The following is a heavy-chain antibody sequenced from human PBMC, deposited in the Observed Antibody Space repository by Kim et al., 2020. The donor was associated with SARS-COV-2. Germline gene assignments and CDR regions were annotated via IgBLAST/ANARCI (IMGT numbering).Heavy chain of an antibody. CDR2: GNT. D-gene: IGHD1-26*01. J-gene: IGHJ4*02. V-gene: IGHV1-3*01. CDR3: ARDQGVGDY. Sequence: GNTKFSEKFQGTVSITRDTSASTAYMDLSSLRSEDTAVYFCARDQGVGDYWGQGARVTVSS.